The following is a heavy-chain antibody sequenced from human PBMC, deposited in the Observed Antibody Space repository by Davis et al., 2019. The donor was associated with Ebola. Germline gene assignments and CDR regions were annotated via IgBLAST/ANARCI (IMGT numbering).Heavy chain of an antibody. CDR2: INHSGST. CDR3: ARVGYYDSSGNNWFDP. CDR1: GGSFSGYY. Sequence: MPGGSLRLSCAVHGGSFSGYYWSWIRQPPGKGLEWIGEINHSGSTNYNPSLKSRVTISVDTSKNQFSLKLSSVTAADTAVYYCARVGYYDSSGNNWFDPWGQGTLVTVSS. V-gene: IGHV4-34*01. D-gene: IGHD3-22*01. J-gene: IGHJ5*02.